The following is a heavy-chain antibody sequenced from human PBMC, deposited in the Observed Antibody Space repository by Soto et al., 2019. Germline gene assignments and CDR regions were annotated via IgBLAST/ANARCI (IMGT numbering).Heavy chain of an antibody. Sequence: GGSLRLSCAASGFTFSSYGMHWVRQAPGKGLEWVAVISYDGSNKYYADSVKGRFTISRDNSKNTLYLQMNSLRAEDTAVYYCAKDRGLVQQWLVYYYYGMDVWGQGTTVTVSS. D-gene: IGHD6-19*01. V-gene: IGHV3-30*18. CDR2: ISYDGSNK. CDR3: AKDRGLVQQWLVYYYYGMDV. J-gene: IGHJ6*02. CDR1: GFTFSSYG.